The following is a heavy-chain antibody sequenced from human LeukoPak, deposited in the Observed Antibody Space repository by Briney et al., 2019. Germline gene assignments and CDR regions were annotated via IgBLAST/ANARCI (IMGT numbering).Heavy chain of an antibody. CDR2: ISAYNGNT. V-gene: IGHV1-18*01. D-gene: IGHD3-22*01. CDR3: ARGENYYDSSGYRFPYDY. Sequence: ASVKVSCKASGYSFTSYGISWVRQAPGQGLEWMGWISAYNGNTNYAQKLQGRVTTDTSTSTAYMELRSLRSDDTAVYYCARGENYYDSSGYRFPYDYWGQGTLVTVSS. CDR1: GYSFTSYG. J-gene: IGHJ4*02.